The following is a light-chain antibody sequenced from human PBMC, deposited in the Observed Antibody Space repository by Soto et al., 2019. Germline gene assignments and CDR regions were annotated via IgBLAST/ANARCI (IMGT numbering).Light chain of an antibody. Sequence: QSALTQPESVSGFPGQWGTISCTGTSIDVGVYNYVSWYEQHPGKAPKLMIYDVSNRPSGVSNRFSGSKSVNTASRTICGLQAEDEADYNRLSDTSSSPLSVFGTGTKLTVL. CDR3: LSDTSSSPLSV. CDR1: SIDVGVYNY. CDR2: DVS. V-gene: IGLV2-14*01. J-gene: IGLJ1*01.